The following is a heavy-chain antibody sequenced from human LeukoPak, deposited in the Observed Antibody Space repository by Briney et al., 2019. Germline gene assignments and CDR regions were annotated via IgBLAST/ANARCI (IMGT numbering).Heavy chain of an antibody. V-gene: IGHV4-39*07. CDR2: IYYSGST. D-gene: IGHD6-13*01. CDR1: GGSISSSSYY. CDR3: ARDRIAAAEVFMDV. J-gene: IGHJ6*03. Sequence: PSETLSLTCTVSGGSISSSSYYWGWIRQPPGKGLEWIGSIYYSGSTYYNPSLKSRVTISVDKSKNQFSLKLSSVTAADTAVYYCARDRIAAAEVFMDVWGKGTTVTVSS.